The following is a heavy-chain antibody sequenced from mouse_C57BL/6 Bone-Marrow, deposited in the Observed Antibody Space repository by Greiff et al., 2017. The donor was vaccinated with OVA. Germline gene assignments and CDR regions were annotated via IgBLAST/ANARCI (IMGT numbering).Heavy chain of an antibody. D-gene: IGHD2-4*01. Sequence: DVKLVESGPGLAKPSQTLSLTCSVTGYSITSDYWNWIRKFPGNKLEYMGYISYSGSTYYNPSLKSRISITRDTSKNQYYLQLNSVTTEDTATYYCARYAYYDYERYWYFDVWGTGTTVTVSS. V-gene: IGHV3-8*01. J-gene: IGHJ1*03. CDR2: ISYSGST. CDR1: GYSITSDY. CDR3: ARYAYYDYERYWYFDV.